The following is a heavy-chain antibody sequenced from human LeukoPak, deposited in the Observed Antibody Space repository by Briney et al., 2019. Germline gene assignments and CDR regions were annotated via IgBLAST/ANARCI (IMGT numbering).Heavy chain of an antibody. Sequence: ASVKVSCKASGYTFTSYAMHWVRQAPGQRLEWMGWINAGNGNTKYSQKFQGRVTITRDTSASTAYMELSSLRSEDTAVYYCARVSDDSGWNFDYWGQGTLATVSS. CDR3: ARVSDDSGWNFDY. D-gene: IGHD6-19*01. V-gene: IGHV1-3*01. CDR2: INAGNGNT. J-gene: IGHJ4*02. CDR1: GYTFTSYA.